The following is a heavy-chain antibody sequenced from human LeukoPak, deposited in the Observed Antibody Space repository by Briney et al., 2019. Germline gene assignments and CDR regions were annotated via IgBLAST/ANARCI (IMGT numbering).Heavy chain of an antibody. CDR2: IYYSGST. Sequence: SETLSLTCTVSGGSISSYYWSWIRQPPGKGLEWIGYIYYSGSTNYNPSLKSRVTISLDTSKNQFSLKLSSVTAADTAVYYCARRGGSGKYHYWGQGTLVTVSS. CDR1: GGSISSYY. J-gene: IGHJ4*02. D-gene: IGHD3-10*01. V-gene: IGHV4-59*12. CDR3: ARRGGSGKYHY.